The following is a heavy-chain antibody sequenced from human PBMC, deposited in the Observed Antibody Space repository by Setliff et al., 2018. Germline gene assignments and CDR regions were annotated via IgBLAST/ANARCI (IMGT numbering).Heavy chain of an antibody. V-gene: IGHV4-61*02. Sequence: PSETLSLTCTVSGGSTSSGSYYWSWIRQPAGKGLEWIGRIYTSGSTHYNPSLKSPVTISVATSKNQFSLKLISVTAADTAVYYCARGGYYNFWSGYYSTQYYYYGMDVWGQGTTVTVSS. CDR1: GGSTSSGSYY. J-gene: IGHJ6*02. CDR2: IYTSGST. CDR3: ARGGYYNFWSGYYSTQYYYYGMDV. D-gene: IGHD3-3*01.